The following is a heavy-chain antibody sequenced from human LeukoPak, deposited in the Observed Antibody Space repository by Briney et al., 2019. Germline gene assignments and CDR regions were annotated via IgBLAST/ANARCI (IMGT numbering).Heavy chain of an antibody. CDR3: ARDGYFYDSNGYRYFDC. D-gene: IGHD3-22*01. V-gene: IGHV4-4*07. CDR2: IYTSGST. J-gene: IGHJ4*02. CDR1: GVSISSYY. Sequence: PSETLSLTCTVSGVSISSYYWSWIRQPAGKGLEWIGRIYTSGSTNYNPSLKSRVTMSVDTSRNQFSLKLSSVTAADAAVNYCARDGYFYDSNGYRYFDCWGQGTLVIVSS.